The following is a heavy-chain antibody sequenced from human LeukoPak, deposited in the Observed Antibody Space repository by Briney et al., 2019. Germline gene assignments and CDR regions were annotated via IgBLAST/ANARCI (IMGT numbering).Heavy chain of an antibody. CDR2: INIDGSTT. J-gene: IGHJ4*02. CDR3: ARVGGPGWYGY. CDR1: AFTFSSYW. D-gene: IGHD6-19*01. Sequence: PGGSLRLSCAASAFTFSSYWMHWVRQVPGKGLVWASRINIDGSTTTYADSVKGRFTISRDNAKNTLYLQMNSLRAEDTALYYCARVGGPGWYGYWGQGTLVTVSS. V-gene: IGHV3-74*03.